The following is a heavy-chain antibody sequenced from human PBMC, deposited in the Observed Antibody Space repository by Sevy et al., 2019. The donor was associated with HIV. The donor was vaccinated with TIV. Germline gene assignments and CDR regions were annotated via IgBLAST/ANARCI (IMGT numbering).Heavy chain of an antibody. Sequence: GGSLRLSCAASGFTFSSYAMHWFRQAPGKGLEWVAVMSYDGSNKYYADSVKGRFTISRDNSKNTLYLQMNSLRAEDTAVYYCARDKSLLGGAAGTLDYWGQGTLVTVS. CDR3: ARDKSLLGGAAGTLDY. D-gene: IGHD6-13*01. CDR2: MSYDGSNK. J-gene: IGHJ4*02. CDR1: GFTFSSYA. V-gene: IGHV3-30*04.